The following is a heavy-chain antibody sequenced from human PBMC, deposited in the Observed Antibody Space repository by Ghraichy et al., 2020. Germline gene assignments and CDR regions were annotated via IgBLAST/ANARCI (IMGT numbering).Heavy chain of an antibody. CDR1: GGSISSYY. CDR2: IYYSGST. D-gene: IGHD3-3*01. J-gene: IGHJ4*02. CDR3: AIIPYDFWSGYYLDY. Sequence: LRLSCTVSGGSISSYYWSWIRQPPGKGLEWIGYIYYSGSTNYNPSLKSRVTISVDTSKNEFSLKLSSVTAADTAVYYCAIIPYDFWSGYYLDYWGQGTLVTVSS. V-gene: IGHV4-59*01.